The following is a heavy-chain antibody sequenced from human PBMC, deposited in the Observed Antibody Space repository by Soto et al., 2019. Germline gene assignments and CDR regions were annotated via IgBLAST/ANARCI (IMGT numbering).Heavy chain of an antibody. CDR2: INPNSGGT. Sequence: WASVKVSCKASGYTFTGYYMHWVRQAPGQGLEWMGWINPNSGGTNYAQKFQGWVTMTRDTSISTAYMELSRLRSDDTAVYYCARVELENYYYYGMDVWGQGTTVTVSS. CDR3: ARVELENYYYYGMDV. CDR1: GYTFTGYY. D-gene: IGHD1-1*01. V-gene: IGHV1-2*04. J-gene: IGHJ6*02.